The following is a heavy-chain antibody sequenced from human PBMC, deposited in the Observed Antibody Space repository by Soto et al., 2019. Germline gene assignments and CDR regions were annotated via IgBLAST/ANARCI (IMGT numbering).Heavy chain of an antibody. CDR2: ISYGGNT. CDR3: AGEGSGSYYYYYYYMDV. CDR1: GGSIRSSTYY. J-gene: IGHJ6*03. D-gene: IGHD3-10*01. V-gene: IGHV4-39*02. Sequence: PSETLSLSCTVSGGSIRSSTYYWGWIRQPPGKGLEWIGSISYGGNTYYNPSLKSRVTISVDASANQFSLKLHSVTAADTAVYYGAGEGSGSYYYYYYYMDVGAKGPRSPSP.